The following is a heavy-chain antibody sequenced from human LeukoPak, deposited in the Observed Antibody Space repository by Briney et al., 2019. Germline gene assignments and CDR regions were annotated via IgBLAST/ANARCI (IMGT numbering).Heavy chain of an antibody. CDR3: ARKRNSYFDY. D-gene: IGHD1-1*01. V-gene: IGHV3-53*01. Sequence: GGSLRLSCAVSGFTVNSTYMGWVRQAPGKGLEWLSIIYAGGSTYYADSMKGRFTISRDNSKNTLYLQMNSLRVEDTAVYYCARKRNSYFDYWGQGTLVIVSS. CDR2: IYAGGST. J-gene: IGHJ4*02. CDR1: GFTVNSTY.